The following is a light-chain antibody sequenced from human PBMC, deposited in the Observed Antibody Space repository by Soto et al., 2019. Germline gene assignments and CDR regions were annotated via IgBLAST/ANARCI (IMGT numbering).Light chain of an antibody. CDR2: KAS. J-gene: IGKJ1*01. V-gene: IGKV1-5*03. CDR3: QQYSTYST. Sequence: DIQMTQSPSTLSASVGDRVTITCRASQSISTWLAWYQQKPGKAPKLLIYKASILESGVPSRFSGSGSGTEFTLTISSLQPDDFATYYCQQYSTYSTFGQGTKVELK. CDR1: QSISTW.